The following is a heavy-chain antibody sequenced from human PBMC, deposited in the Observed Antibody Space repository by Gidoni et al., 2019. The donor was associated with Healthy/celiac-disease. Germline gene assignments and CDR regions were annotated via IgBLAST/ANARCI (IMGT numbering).Heavy chain of an antibody. D-gene: IGHD3-22*01. CDR1: GGSISRICYY. J-gene: IGHJ4*02. CDR3: ASFNNHYYHRSPAPRF. CDR2: IYYSGST. Sequence: QLQLQESCPALVKPSETLSPTRTVSGGSISRICYYWGWIRQPPGKGLEWIGSIYYSGSTYYNPSLKSRVTISVDTSKNQFSLKLSSVTAADTAVYYCASFNNHYYHRSPAPRFWGQGTLVTVSS. V-gene: IGHV4-39*07.